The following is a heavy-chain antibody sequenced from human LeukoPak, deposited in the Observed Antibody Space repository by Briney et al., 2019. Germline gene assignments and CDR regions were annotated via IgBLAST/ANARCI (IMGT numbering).Heavy chain of an antibody. J-gene: IGHJ4*02. Sequence: PGGSLRPSCSASGFTFGNYAMHWVRQAPGKGLEYVSTISNNVGSTYYADSVKGRFTISRDNSKNTLYLQMRSLRIEDTAVYYCVKAALQYYYDTSGSFDYWGQGTLVTASS. CDR3: VKAALQYYYDTSGSFDY. V-gene: IGHV3-64D*09. CDR2: ISNNVGST. D-gene: IGHD3-22*01. CDR1: GFTFGNYA.